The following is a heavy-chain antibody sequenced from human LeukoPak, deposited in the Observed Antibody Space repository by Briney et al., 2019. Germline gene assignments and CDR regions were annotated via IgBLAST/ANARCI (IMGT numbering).Heavy chain of an antibody. Sequence: GGSLRLSCAASGFTFDDYAMHWVRQAPGKGLAWVSGISWNSGSIGYADSVKGRFTISRDNAKNSLYLQMNSLRAEDTALYYCATSLDRDGYNLVDYWGQGTLVTVSS. J-gene: IGHJ4*02. CDR2: ISWNSGSI. CDR3: ATSLDRDGYNLVDY. CDR1: GFTFDDYA. D-gene: IGHD5-24*01. V-gene: IGHV3-9*01.